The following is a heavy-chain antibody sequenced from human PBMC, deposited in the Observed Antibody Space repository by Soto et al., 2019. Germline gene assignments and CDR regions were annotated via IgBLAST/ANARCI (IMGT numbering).Heavy chain of an antibody. CDR3: ASDYDILTGYTGGYFQH. V-gene: IGHV1-18*01. Sequence: QVQLVQSGAEVKKPGASVKVSCKASGYTFTSYGISWVRQAPGQGLEWMGWISAYNGNTNYAQKLQGRVTMTTDTSTSTDYMELRSLRSDDTAVYYCASDYDILTGYTGGYFQHWGQGTLGTGSS. D-gene: IGHD3-9*01. J-gene: IGHJ1*01. CDR1: GYTFTSYG. CDR2: ISAYNGNT.